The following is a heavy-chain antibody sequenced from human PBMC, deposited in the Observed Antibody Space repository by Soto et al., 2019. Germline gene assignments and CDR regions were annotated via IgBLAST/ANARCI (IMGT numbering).Heavy chain of an antibody. V-gene: IGHV4-39*01. J-gene: IGHJ6*02. Sequence: QLQLQESGPGLVKPSETLSLTCTVSGGSISSSSYYWGWIRQPPGKGLEWIGSIYYSGGTYYNPSLKSRVTISVDTSKNQFSLKLSSVTAADTAVYYCARHKFPGYSYGPDYYYYGMDVWGQGTTVTVSS. CDR1: GGSISSSSYY. CDR2: IYYSGGT. CDR3: ARHKFPGYSYGPDYYYYGMDV. D-gene: IGHD5-18*01.